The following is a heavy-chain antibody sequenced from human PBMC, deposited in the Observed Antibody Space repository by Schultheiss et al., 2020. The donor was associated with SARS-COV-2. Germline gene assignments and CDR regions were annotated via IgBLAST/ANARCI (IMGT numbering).Heavy chain of an antibody. CDR1: GGSFSGYY. J-gene: IGHJ4*02. CDR3: ARDEGDLGY. Sequence: SQTLSLTCAVYGGSFSGYYWNWIRQPPGKGLEWIGEINHSGSTNYNPSLKSRVTISVDTSKNQFSLKVSSVTAADTAVYYCARDEGDLGYWGQGTLVTVSS. CDR2: INHSGST. V-gene: IGHV4-34*01.